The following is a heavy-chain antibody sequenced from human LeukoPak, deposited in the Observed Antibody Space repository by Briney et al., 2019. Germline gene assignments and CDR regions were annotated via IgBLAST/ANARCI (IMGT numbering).Heavy chain of an antibody. D-gene: IGHD6-13*01. V-gene: IGHV3-21*01. Sequence: GGSLRLSCAASGFTFSSYSMNWVRQAPGKGLEWVSYISSSSSYIYYADSVKGRFTISRDNAKNSLYLQMNSLRAEDTAVYYCARDLAAAGLDYWGQGTLVTVSS. CDR3: ARDLAAAGLDY. J-gene: IGHJ4*02. CDR1: GFTFSSYS. CDR2: ISSSSSYI.